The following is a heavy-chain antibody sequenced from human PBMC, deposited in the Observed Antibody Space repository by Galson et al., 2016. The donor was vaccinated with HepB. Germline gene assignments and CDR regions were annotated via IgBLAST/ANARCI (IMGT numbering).Heavy chain of an antibody. CDR2: ISGNVISK. D-gene: IGHD2-15*01. J-gene: IGHJ4*01. V-gene: IGHV3-23*01. CDR1: GFTFSDYA. CDR3: ARDVSFCSGGGCYSGGVDY. Sequence: SLRLSCAASGFTFSDYAMNWVRQAPGKGLEWVSGISGNVISKFYADSVKGRFTISRDNSKNTLYLQMESPRDDDTAVYYCARDVSFCSGGGCYSGGVDYWGLGTLVTVSS.